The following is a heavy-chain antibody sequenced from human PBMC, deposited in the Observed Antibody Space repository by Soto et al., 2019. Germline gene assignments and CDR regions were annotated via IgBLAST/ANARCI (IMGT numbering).Heavy chain of an antibody. CDR2: ISAYNGNT. CDR3: ARDPFKYGDYPRDPMDV. J-gene: IGHJ6*04. CDR1: GYTFTSYG. V-gene: IGHV1-18*01. Sequence: QVQLVQSGAEVKKPGASVKVSCKASGYTFTSYGISWVRQAPGQGLEWMGWISAYNGNTNYAQKLQGRVTMTTDTSTSTAYMELRSLRSDDTAVYYCARDPFKYGDYPRDPMDVWGKGTTVTVSS. D-gene: IGHD4-17*01.